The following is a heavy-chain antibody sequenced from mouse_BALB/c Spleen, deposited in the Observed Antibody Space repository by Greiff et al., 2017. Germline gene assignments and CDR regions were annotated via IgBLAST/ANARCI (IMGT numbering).Heavy chain of an antibody. V-gene: IGHV1S81*02. D-gene: IGHD2-1*01. CDR1: GYTFTSYY. CDR3: TRSTGPYAMDY. Sequence: QVQLQQSGAELVKPGASVKLSCKASGYTFTSYYMYWVKQRPGQGLEWIGEINPSNGGTNFNEKFKSKATLTVDKSSSTAYMQLSSLTSEDSAVYYCTRSTGPYAMDYWGQGTSVTVSS. J-gene: IGHJ4*01. CDR2: INPSNGGT.